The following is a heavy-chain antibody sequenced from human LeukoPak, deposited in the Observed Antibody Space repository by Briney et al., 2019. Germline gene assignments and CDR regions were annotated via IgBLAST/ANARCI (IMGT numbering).Heavy chain of an antibody. CDR1: GGSISSSSYY. V-gene: IGHV4-39*07. J-gene: IGHJ5*02. D-gene: IGHD6-13*01. CDR2: IYYSGST. Sequence: PSETLSLTCTVSGGSISSSSYYWGWIRQPPGKGLEWIGSIYYSGSTYYNPSLKSRVTISVDTSKNQFSLKLSSVTAADTAVYYCARDLRSWYSFGWFDPWGQGTLVTVSS. CDR3: ARDLRSWYSFGWFDP.